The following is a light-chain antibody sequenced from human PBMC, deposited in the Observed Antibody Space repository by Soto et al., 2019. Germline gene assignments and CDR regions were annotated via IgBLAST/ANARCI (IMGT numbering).Light chain of an antibody. CDR3: QQTYSTPWT. J-gene: IGKJ1*01. CDR1: QSISNY. Sequence: DIQMTQSPSSLSASVGDRVTITCRASQSISNYLNWYQQKQGKAPKLLIYAASSLHSGVPSRFSGSASGTDFTLTIDSLQPEDFAAYYWQQTYSTPWTFGQGTKVEIK. V-gene: IGKV1-39*01. CDR2: AAS.